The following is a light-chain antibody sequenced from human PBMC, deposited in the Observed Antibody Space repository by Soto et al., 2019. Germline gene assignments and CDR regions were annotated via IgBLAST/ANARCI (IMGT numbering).Light chain of an antibody. J-gene: IGLJ2*01. CDR2: DVS. Sequence: QSALTQPASVSASPGQSITISCTGTSSDIGAYNYVSWYQQHPGKAPKLMIYDVSNRPSGVSNRFSGSKSGNTASLTISGLQAEDEADYYCSSYTSSSRVVFGGGTKVTVL. V-gene: IGLV2-14*01. CDR1: SSDIGAYNY. CDR3: SSYTSSSRVV.